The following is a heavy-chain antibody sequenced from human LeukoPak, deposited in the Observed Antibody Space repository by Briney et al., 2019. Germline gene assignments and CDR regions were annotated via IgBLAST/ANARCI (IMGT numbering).Heavy chain of an antibody. J-gene: IGHJ4*02. CDR2: INHSGST. V-gene: IGHV4-34*01. CDR3: AGTEVVTSNYFDY. Sequence: RTSETLSLTCAVYGGSFSDYYWSWIRQPPGKGLEWIGEINHSGSTNYNPSLKSRVTILVDTSKNQFSLKLSSVTAADTAVYYCAGTEVVTSNYFDYWGQGTLVTVSS. CDR1: GGSFSDYY. D-gene: IGHD4-23*01.